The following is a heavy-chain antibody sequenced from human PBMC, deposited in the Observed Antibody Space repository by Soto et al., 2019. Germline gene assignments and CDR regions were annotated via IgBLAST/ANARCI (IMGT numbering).Heavy chain of an antibody. J-gene: IGHJ4*02. V-gene: IGHV3-15*01. CDR2: IKSKGEGETT. D-gene: IGHD2-21*01. CDR1: GFTFGTAW. CDR3: ATDIPTAGGGEIDY. Sequence: GGSVRLSCAASGFTFGTAWMIWVRQAPGKGLEWVGHIKSKGEGETTNYAAPVKGRFSISRDDSTNTQSLQMNNLKSDDTAVYYCATDIPTAGGGEIDYWGQGSLVTVSS.